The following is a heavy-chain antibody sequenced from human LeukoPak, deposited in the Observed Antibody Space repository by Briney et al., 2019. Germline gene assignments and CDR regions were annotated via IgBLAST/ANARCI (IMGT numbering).Heavy chain of an antibody. V-gene: IGHV4-59*01. D-gene: IGHD6-13*01. CDR2: VYYRGNT. J-gene: IGHJ6*02. CDR1: GGSISGSY. CDR3: ARTGYSSDYYGMDV. Sequence: SETLSLTCIVSGGSISGSYWSWIRQPPGKGLEWIGCVYYRGNTNYNPSLKSRVSISVDMSKNQFSLKLRSVTAADMAVYYCARTGYSSDYYGMDVWGQGTTVTVSS.